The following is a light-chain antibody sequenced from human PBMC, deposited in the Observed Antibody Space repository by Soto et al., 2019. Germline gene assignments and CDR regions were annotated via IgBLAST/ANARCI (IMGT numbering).Light chain of an antibody. CDR3: QQRSKWPIT. Sequence: IVVTQSASTLSSFPGDRVTLSCRASQAVNTRLAWYQHKPGQAPRLLIYLTSNRAAGIPARFSGSGSETDFTLTISGLEPEDFAVYYCQQRSKWPITFGPGTKVDIK. J-gene: IGKJ3*01. V-gene: IGKV3D-11*01. CDR2: LTS. CDR1: QAVNTR.